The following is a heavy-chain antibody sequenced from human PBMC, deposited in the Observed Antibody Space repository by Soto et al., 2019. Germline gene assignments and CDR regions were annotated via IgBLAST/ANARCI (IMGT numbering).Heavy chain of an antibody. Sequence: QVQLVESGGGVVQPGRSLRLSCAASGLTFSAAVMHWVRQAPGKGLEWVAFIANDGRSESYADSVKGRFTISRDNSQNRLYLQMNGLRAEDTAVYYCAKDKGRTAIDYWGQGTLVGVSS. CDR2: IANDGRSE. CDR1: GLTFSAAV. J-gene: IGHJ4*02. V-gene: IGHV3-30*18. CDR3: AKDKGRTAIDY.